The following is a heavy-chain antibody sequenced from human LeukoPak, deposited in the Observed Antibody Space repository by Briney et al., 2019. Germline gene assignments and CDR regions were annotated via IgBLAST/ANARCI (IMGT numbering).Heavy chain of an antibody. D-gene: IGHD5-12*01. Sequence: GGSLRLSCAASGFSLSGYWMSWVRQAPGKGLEWVARLHADGNEKNFVGSVKGRFTVSRDNAKNFLYLQMNSLTVEDTAVYFCARGGYSFDYLGQGILVTVSS. V-gene: IGHV3-7*01. CDR1: GFSLSGYW. CDR3: ARGGYSFDY. J-gene: IGHJ4*02. CDR2: LHADGNEK.